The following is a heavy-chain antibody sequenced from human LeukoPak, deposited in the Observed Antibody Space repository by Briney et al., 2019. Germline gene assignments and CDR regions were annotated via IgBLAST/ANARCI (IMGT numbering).Heavy chain of an antibody. V-gene: IGHV4-59*01. Sequence: SETLSLTCTVSGGSINYYYWMWIRQPPGKGLEWIGYIYYSGGTHYNPSLKSRVTKLVDTSKNQFSLKLSSVTAADTAVYYCARDGPPHYDFWSGSYYGMDVWGQGTTVTVSS. CDR3: ARDGPPHYDFWSGSYYGMDV. CDR1: GGSINYYY. J-gene: IGHJ6*02. CDR2: IYYSGGT. D-gene: IGHD3-3*01.